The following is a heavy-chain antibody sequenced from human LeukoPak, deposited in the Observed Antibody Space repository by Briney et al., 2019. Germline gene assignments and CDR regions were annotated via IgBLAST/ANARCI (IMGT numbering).Heavy chain of an antibody. CDR2: IYTSGST. CDR3: AREIPNWGSENWFDP. D-gene: IGHD7-27*01. V-gene: IGHV4-61*02. Sequence: PSQTLSLTCTVSGGSISSGSYYWSWIRQPAGKGLEWIGRIYTSGSTNYNPSLKSRVTISVDTSKNQFSLKLSSVTAADTAVYYCAREIPNWGSENWFDPWGQGTLVTVSS. CDR1: GGSISSGSYY. J-gene: IGHJ5*02.